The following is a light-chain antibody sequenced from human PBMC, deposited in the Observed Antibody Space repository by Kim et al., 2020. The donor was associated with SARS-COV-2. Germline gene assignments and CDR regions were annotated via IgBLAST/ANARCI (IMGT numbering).Light chain of an antibody. CDR3: QQYNSYWT. CDR1: QSISNW. CDR2: KAS. Sequence: SVGDRVTIPCRASQSISNWLAWYQQKPGKAPKLLLYKASTLESGVPSRFSGSGSGTEFTLTINSLQPDYFATYYCQQYNSYWTFGQGTKVDIK. V-gene: IGKV1-5*03. J-gene: IGKJ1*01.